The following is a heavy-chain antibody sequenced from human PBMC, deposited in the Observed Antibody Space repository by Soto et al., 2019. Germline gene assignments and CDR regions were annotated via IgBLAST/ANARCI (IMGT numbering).Heavy chain of an antibody. J-gene: IGHJ4*02. Sequence: SVKVSCKASGGTFSSYAISWVRQAPGQGLEWMGGIIPIFGTANYAQKFQGRVTITADESTSTAYMELSSLRSEDTAVYYCARGLGIAVAHYYFDYWGQGTLVTVSS. V-gene: IGHV1-69*13. CDR2: IIPIFGTA. CDR3: ARGLGIAVAHYYFDY. D-gene: IGHD6-19*01. CDR1: GGTFSSYA.